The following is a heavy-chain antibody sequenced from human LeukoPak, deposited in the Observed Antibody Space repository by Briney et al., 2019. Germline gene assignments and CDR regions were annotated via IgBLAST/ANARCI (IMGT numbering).Heavy chain of an antibody. CDR2: IGDNGGDT. CDR3: GRDWKLDY. D-gene: IGHD1-1*01. CDR1: GFTFNNFA. Sequence: GGSLKLSCAASGFTFNNFAMSWVRQAPGKGLEWVSAIGDNGGDTKYAASVKGRFTIYRDNSRNTLYLQMNSLRVEDTAIYYCGRDWKLDYWGQGTLVTVSS. V-gene: IGHV3-23*01. J-gene: IGHJ4*02.